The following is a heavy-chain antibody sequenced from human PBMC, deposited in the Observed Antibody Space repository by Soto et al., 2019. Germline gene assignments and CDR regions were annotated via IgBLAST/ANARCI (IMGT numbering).Heavy chain of an antibody. V-gene: IGHV4-4*02. J-gene: IGHJ4*02. D-gene: IGHD3-16*02. CDR2: IYLSGST. CDR1: GGSISSSNW. CDR3: ARGMGSYREMDY. Sequence: QVQLQESGPGLVKPSGTLSLTCAVSGGSISSSNWWSWVRQPPGKGLEWIGEIYLSGSTNYNPSLKSRVTISVDQSKDQCSLKLSSVTAADTAVYYCARGMGSYREMDYWGQGTLVTVSS.